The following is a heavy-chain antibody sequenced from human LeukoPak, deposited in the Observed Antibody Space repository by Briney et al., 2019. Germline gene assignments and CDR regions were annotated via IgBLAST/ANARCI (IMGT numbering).Heavy chain of an antibody. D-gene: IGHD3-10*01. CDR2: IYSGGST. V-gene: IGHV3-66*01. CDR3: ARGFRPFNSATWFLSFDS. CDR1: GFTVSSNY. J-gene: IGHJ4*02. Sequence: GGSLRPSRAASGFTVSSNYMSWVRQAPGKGLEWVSVIYSGGSTYYADSVKGRFTISRDNSKNTLYLQMNSLRAEDTAVYYCARGFRPFNSATWFLSFDSWGPGTLVTVSS.